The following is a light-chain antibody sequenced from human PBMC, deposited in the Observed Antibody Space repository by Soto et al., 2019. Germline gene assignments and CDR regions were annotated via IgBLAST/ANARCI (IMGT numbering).Light chain of an antibody. Sequence: EIVWTQAPGTLSLSPGERATLSCTASQSVSSYLAWYQQKPGQAPRLLIYDASNRATGIPSRFSGSGSGTDFTLTISSLEPEDFAVYYSQQRSNWPITFGQGTRLEIK. CDR2: DAS. V-gene: IGKV3-11*01. CDR3: QQRSNWPIT. J-gene: IGKJ5*01. CDR1: QSVSSY.